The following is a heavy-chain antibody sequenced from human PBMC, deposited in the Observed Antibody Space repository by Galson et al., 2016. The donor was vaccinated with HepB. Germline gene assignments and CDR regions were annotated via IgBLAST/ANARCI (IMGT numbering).Heavy chain of an antibody. CDR2: ISVYDGNT. J-gene: IGHJ4*02. Sequence: SVKVSCKASGYTFTNYGITWVRQAPGQGLEWMGWISVYDGNTNYAQKLQGRVTMTTDTSTSTADMEVRNLRSDDTAVYYRARLLTTVTAGRDYFDYWGQGSLVTVSS. CDR1: GYTFTNYG. CDR3: ARLLTTVTAGRDYFDY. D-gene: IGHD4-17*01. V-gene: IGHV1-18*04.